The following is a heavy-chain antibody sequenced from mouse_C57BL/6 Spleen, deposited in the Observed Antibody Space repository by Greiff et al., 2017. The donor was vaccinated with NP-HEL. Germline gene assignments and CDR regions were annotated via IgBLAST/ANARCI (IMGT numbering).Heavy chain of an antibody. CDR2: IDPNSGGT. Sequence: VQLQQPGAELVKPGASVKLSCKASGYTFTSYWMHWVKQRPGRGLEWIGRIDPNSGGTKYNEKFKSKATLTVDKPSSTAYMQLSSLTSEDSAVYYCARWGTTVVATRDYAMDYWGQGTSVTVSS. D-gene: IGHD1-1*01. V-gene: IGHV1-72*01. CDR1: GYTFTSYW. CDR3: ARWGTTVVATRDYAMDY. J-gene: IGHJ4*01.